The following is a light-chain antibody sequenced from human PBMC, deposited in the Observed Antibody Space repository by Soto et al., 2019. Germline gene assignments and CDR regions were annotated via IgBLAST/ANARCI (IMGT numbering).Light chain of an antibody. Sequence: QSALTQPASVSGSPGQSITISCTGTSSGVGGYNYVSWYQQHPGKAPKLMIYDVSNRPSGVSNRFSGSKSGNTASLTISGLQAEDEADYYCSSYTSSSTLGFGGGTKVTVL. V-gene: IGLV2-14*01. CDR1: SSGVGGYNY. CDR2: DVS. J-gene: IGLJ2*01. CDR3: SSYTSSSTLG.